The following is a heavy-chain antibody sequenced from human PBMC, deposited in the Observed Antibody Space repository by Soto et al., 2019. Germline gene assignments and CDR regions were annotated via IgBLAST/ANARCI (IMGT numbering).Heavy chain of an antibody. Sequence: QVQLQESGPGLVKPSQTLSLTCTVSGGSISSGGYYWSWIRQHPGKGLEGIGYIYYGGSTYYNPSLKTRVTLSVETSKHQFALTLRSVTAAYTAVYSCARAPCGGDCYYGWYFDLWGRGTLVAVSS. D-gene: IGHD2-21*02. J-gene: IGHJ2*01. CDR3: ARAPCGGDCYYGWYFDL. CDR1: GGSISSGGYY. V-gene: IGHV4-31*03. CDR2: IYYGGST.